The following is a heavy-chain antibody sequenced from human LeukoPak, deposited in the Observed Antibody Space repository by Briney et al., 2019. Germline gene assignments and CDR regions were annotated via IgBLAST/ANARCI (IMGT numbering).Heavy chain of an antibody. J-gene: IGHJ4*02. CDR3: ARGLLNSGYYAY. V-gene: IGHV4-59*11. CDR1: GVSRSIHY. CDR2: IYYSGST. Sequence: SETLSLTCTLSGVSRSIHYGSCIRQPPGGGREWRGYIYYSGSTNYNPSLKSRVTISVDTSNNQFSLKLSSVTAADTAVYYCARGLLNSGYYAYWGQGTLVTVSS. D-gene: IGHD3-22*01.